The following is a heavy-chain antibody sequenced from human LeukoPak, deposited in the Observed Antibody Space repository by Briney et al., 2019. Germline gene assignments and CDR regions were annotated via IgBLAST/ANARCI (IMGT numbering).Heavy chain of an antibody. J-gene: IGHJ4*02. CDR3: AKVPAVRITIFGVSFDF. V-gene: IGHV3-23*01. CDR2: ISGSGGST. CDR1: GFTFSSYA. Sequence: GGSLRLSCAASGFTFSSYAMNWVRQAPGKGLEWVSAISGSGGSTYYADSVKGRFTISGDNSKNTLYLQMNSLRAEDTAVYYCAKVPAVRITIFGVSFDFWGQGTLVTVSS. D-gene: IGHD3-3*01.